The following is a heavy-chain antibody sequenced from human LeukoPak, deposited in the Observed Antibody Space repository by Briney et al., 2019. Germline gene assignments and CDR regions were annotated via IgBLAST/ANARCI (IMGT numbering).Heavy chain of an antibody. CDR1: VGSISTYY. CDR2: IHTSGSV. CDR3: AREGSMTARPFVSIDY. D-gene: IGHD6-6*01. J-gene: IGHJ4*02. Sequence: PSETLSLTCTVSVGSISTYYWSWVRQPASKGLEWIGRIHTSGSVDYNPSLKSRVTMSVDTSKKQFSLTLSSVTAADTAMYYCAREGSMTARPFVSIDYWGQGTLVTVSS. V-gene: IGHV4-4*07.